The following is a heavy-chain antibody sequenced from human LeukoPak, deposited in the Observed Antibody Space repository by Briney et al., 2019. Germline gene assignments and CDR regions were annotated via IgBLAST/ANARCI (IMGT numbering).Heavy chain of an antibody. V-gene: IGHV1-46*01. D-gene: IGHD3-3*01. CDR3: ARGRTPLRFLEWPLPQDDAFDI. J-gene: IGHJ3*02. CDR2: INPPGGNT. CDR1: GYTFTSYH. Sequence: ASVKVSCKASGYTFTSYHMHWVRQAPGQGLEWMGVINPPGGNTNYAQKFQGRVTMTRDMPTSTFYMELSSLRSEDTALYYCARGRTPLRFLEWPLPQDDAFDIWGQGTMVTVSS.